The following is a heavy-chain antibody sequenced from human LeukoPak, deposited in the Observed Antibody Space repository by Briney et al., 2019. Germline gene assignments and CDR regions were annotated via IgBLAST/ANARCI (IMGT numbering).Heavy chain of an antibody. V-gene: IGHV3-11*01. CDR3: AKDILAAGLFFDY. CDR1: GFTFSDYY. D-gene: IGHD6-13*01. CDR2: ISSSGSTI. J-gene: IGHJ4*02. Sequence: PGGSLRLSCAASGFTFSDYYMSWIRQAPGKGLERVSYISSSGSTIYYADSVKGRFTISRDDARNSLYLQMNSLTAEDTAVYYCAKDILAAGLFFDYWGQGTLVTVSS.